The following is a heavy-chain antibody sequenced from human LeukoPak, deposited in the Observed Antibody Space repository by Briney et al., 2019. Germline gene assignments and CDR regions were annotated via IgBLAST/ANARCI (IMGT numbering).Heavy chain of an antibody. D-gene: IGHD3-16*01. CDR2: IYYSGST. J-gene: IGHJ4*02. Sequence: PSETLSLTCTVSGGSISNYYWSWIRQPPGKGLEWIGYIYYSGSTYYNPSLKSRVTISVDTSKNQFSLKLSSVTAADTAVYYCARTSPGLGYHFDYWGQGTLVTVSS. CDR3: ARTSPGLGYHFDY. CDR1: GGSISNYY. V-gene: IGHV4-59*01.